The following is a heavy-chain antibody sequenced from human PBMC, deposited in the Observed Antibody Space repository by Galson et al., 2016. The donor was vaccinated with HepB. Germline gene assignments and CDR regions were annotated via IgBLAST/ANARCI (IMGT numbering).Heavy chain of an antibody. Sequence: TLSLTCTVSGGSISLGAYYWNWIRQPAGEGLEWIGRSHNTGSPDYNPSLRSRVTISIDTPGRQFSLKLTSVTAADTAVYYCARDRGTYYYGSGGYSYGMDVWGQGTTVTVSS. CDR3: ARDRGTYYYGSGGYSYGMDV. J-gene: IGHJ6*02. CDR1: GGSISLGAYY. CDR2: SHNTGSP. D-gene: IGHD3-10*01. V-gene: IGHV4-61*02.